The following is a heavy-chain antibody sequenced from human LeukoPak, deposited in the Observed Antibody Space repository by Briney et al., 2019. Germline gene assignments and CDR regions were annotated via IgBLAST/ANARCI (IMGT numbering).Heavy chain of an antibody. D-gene: IGHD5-24*01. J-gene: IGHJ5*02. CDR3: ARGLGRDGYNTGYNWFDP. CDR2: NYYSGST. Sequence: SQTLSLTCTVSGGSISSGGYYWSWIRQHPGKGLEWIGYNYYSGSTYYNPSLKSRVTISVDTSKNQFSLKLSSVTAADTAVYYCARGLGRDGYNTGYNWFDPWGQGTLVTVSS. V-gene: IGHV4-31*03. CDR1: GGSISSGGYY.